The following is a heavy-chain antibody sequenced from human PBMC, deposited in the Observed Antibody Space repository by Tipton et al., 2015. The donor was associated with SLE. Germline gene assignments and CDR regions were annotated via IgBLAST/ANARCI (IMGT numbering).Heavy chain of an antibody. CDR2: ISSNGGSK. CDR3: ARLARQGLCYRSCWYSVAYCDS. Sequence: SLRLSCAASGITLRTYAMHWVRQVPGKGLEYVSGISSNGGSKDYAKSVKGRFTISRDNSKNTLYLQMGSLRSEDMGLYYCARLARQGLCYRSCWYSVAYCDSWGQGPLVTVST. V-gene: IGHV3-64*01. D-gene: IGHD2-15*01. J-gene: IGHJ4*02. CDR1: GITLRTYA.